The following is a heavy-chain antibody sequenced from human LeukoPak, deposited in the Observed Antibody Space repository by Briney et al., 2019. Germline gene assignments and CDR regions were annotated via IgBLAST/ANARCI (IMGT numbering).Heavy chain of an antibody. V-gene: IGHV6-1*01. CDR2: TYYRSKWYN. Sequence: SQTLSLTCAISGDSVSSNSAAWNWIRQSPSRGLEWLGRTYYRSKWYNDYAVSVKSRITIYPDTSKNQFSLQLNSVTPEDTAVYYCARVLLEWELLPVNAFHIWGQGTMVTVSS. D-gene: IGHD1-26*01. CDR3: ARVLLEWELLPVNAFHI. CDR1: GDSVSSNSAA. J-gene: IGHJ3*02.